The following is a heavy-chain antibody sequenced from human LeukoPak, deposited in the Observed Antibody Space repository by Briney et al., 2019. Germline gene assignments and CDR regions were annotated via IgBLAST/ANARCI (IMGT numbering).Heavy chain of an antibody. CDR2: INTNTGNP. CDR3: AREVAAAGTSAHFDY. CDR1: GYTFTSYA. J-gene: IGHJ4*02. Sequence: GASVKDSCKASGYTFTSYAMNWVRQAPGQGLEWMGWINTNTGNPTYAQGFTGRFVFSLDTSVSTASLQISSLKAEDTAVYYCAREVAAAGTSAHFDYWGQGTLVTVSS. V-gene: IGHV7-4-1*02. D-gene: IGHD6-13*01.